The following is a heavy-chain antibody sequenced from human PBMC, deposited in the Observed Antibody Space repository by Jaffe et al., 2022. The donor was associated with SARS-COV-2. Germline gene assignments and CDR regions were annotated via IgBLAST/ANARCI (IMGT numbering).Heavy chain of an antibody. J-gene: IGHJ4*02. CDR1: GFTFTSYA. D-gene: IGHD1-26*01. Sequence: QVQLVESGGGVVQPGRSLKLSCAASGFTFTSYALHWVRQAPGKGLEWVTLISYDGSNEYYADSVKGRFTISRDNSKNTLYLQMNNLRTEDTAVYYCARDPVGATTSPDYWGQGTLVTVSS. CDR3: ARDPVGATTSPDY. CDR2: ISYDGSNE. V-gene: IGHV3-30*04.